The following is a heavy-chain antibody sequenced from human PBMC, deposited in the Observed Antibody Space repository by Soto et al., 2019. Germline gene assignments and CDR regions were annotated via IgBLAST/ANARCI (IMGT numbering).Heavy chain of an antibody. Sequence: ASVKVSCKASGYTLTSYDINWVRQATGQGLEWMGWMNPNSGNTGYAQKFQGRVTMTRNTSISTAYMELSSLRSEDTAVYYCAHATMTTVTTGGGNDAFDIWGQGTMVTVSS. CDR3: AHATMTTVTTGGGNDAFDI. CDR1: GYTLTSYD. J-gene: IGHJ3*02. CDR2: MNPNSGNT. V-gene: IGHV1-8*01. D-gene: IGHD4-17*01.